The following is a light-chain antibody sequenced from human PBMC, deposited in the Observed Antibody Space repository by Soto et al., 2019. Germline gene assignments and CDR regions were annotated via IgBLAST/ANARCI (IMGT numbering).Light chain of an antibody. CDR3: SSYTTRSTVI. J-gene: IGLJ2*01. CDR2: EVS. V-gene: IGLV2-14*03. Sequence: QSALTQPASVSGSPGQSITISCTGTSNDVGRYKYVSWYQQHPGKAPKLILYEVSNRPSGLSNRFSGSKSGNTASLTISWLQAEDEADYYCSSYTTRSTVIFGGGTKLTVL. CDR1: SNDVGRYKY.